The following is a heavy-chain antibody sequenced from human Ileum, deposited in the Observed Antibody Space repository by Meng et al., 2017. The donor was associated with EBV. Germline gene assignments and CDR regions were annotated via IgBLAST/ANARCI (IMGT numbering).Heavy chain of an antibody. D-gene: IGHD2-8*01. V-gene: IGHV4-4*02. Sequence: EARPGQVGPAGTLPRVCGAAAGYGCSCNCRSLVRQPPGKGLEWVVDIYGSGSTNYNTAHKSRVFIARGTTTNHISLRLIYMEVADTTADYSAVYRLTRAVKDFDYWGQGTLVTVSS. CDR3: AVYRLTRAVKDFDY. CDR1: AGYGCSCNC. J-gene: IGHJ4*02. CDR2: IYGSGST.